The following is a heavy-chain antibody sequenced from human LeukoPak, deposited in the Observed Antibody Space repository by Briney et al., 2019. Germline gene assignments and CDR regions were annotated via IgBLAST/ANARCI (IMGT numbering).Heavy chain of an antibody. CDR2: INWNGGST. Sequence: GGSLRLSCTASGFTSDDYGMSWVRQAPGKGLEWVSGINWNGGSTGYADSVKGRFTISRDNAKNSLYLQMNSLRAEDTALYYCARVNDSSGYYSAPFDYWGQGTLVTVSS. CDR3: ARVNDSSGYYSAPFDY. J-gene: IGHJ4*02. D-gene: IGHD3-22*01. CDR1: GFTSDDYG. V-gene: IGHV3-20*04.